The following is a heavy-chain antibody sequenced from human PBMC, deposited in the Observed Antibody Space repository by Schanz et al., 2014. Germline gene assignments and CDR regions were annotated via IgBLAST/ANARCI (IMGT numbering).Heavy chain of an antibody. CDR3: AMGYFGSPFDF. CDR1: GFTFSSYA. D-gene: IGHD3-9*01. CDR2: ITDSGGST. V-gene: IGHV3-23*01. J-gene: IGHJ4*02. Sequence: EVQLLESGGGLVQPGGSLRLSCAASGFTFSSYAMSWVRQAPGKGLEWVSAITDSGGSTYYADSVKGRFTISRDNSKNTLYLQMNSLRAEDTAVYYCAMGYFGSPFDFWGQGTLVTVSS.